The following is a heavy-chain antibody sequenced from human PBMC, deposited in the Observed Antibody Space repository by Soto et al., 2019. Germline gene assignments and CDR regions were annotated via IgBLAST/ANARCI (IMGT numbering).Heavy chain of an antibody. Sequence: EVQLLDSGGGLVQPGGSLRLSCAASGFTFSSSAMSWVRQAPGKGLEWVSAVSGSGGTTYYADSVRGRFTISRHNSKNTLSLQMNSLRAEDTAIYFCARCTVDTIVTSGWCHYLDPWGQGTLVTVSS. D-gene: IGHD6-19*01. V-gene: IGHV3-23*01. CDR1: GFTFSSSA. CDR3: ARCTVDTIVTSGWCHYLDP. CDR2: VSGSGGTT. J-gene: IGHJ5*02.